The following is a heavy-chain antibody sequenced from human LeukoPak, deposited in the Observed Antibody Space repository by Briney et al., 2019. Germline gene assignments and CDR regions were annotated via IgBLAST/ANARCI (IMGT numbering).Heavy chain of an antibody. V-gene: IGHV1-2*02. J-gene: IGHJ4*02. CDR1: GYTFTDYY. CDR2: INPNSGDT. CDR3: ARGFRAAGVY. Sequence: ASVKVSCKASGYTFTDYYVHWVRQAPGQGLEWMGWINPNSGDTNYAQKFQGRVAMTRDTSIGTAYMELSSLRSDDTAVYYCARGFRAAGVYWGQGNPGHRLL. D-gene: IGHD6-13*01.